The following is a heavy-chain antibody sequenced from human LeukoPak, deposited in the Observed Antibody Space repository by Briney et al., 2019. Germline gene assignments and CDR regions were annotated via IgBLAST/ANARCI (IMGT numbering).Heavy chain of an antibody. CDR1: GGTFSSYA. CDR3: ARNGRRFLEWEFDP. Sequence: SVKVSCKASGGTFSSYAISWVRQAPGQGLEWMGGIIPIFGTANYAQKFQGRVTITTDESTSTAYMELSSLRFEDTAVYYCARNGRRFLEWEFDPWGQGTLVTVSS. J-gene: IGHJ5*02. CDR2: IIPIFGTA. V-gene: IGHV1-69*05. D-gene: IGHD3-3*01.